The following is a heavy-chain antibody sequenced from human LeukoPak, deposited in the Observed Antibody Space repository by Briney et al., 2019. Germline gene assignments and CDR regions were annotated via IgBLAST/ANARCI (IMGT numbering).Heavy chain of an antibody. CDR2: IYTSGST. Sequence: SETLSLTCTVSGGSISSYYWSWIRQPPGKGLEWIGYIYTSGSTNYNPSLKSRVTISVDMSKNQFSLKLSSVTAADTAVYYCARRDSYGSNGIFDYWGQGTLVTVSS. CDR1: GGSISSYY. CDR3: ARRDSYGSNGIFDY. V-gene: IGHV4-4*09. D-gene: IGHD5-18*01. J-gene: IGHJ4*02.